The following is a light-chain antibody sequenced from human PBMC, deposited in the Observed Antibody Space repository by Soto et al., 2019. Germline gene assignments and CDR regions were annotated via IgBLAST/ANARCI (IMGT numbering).Light chain of an antibody. CDR2: GNS. V-gene: IGLV1-40*01. CDR3: QSYDSSLSGFYV. J-gene: IGLJ1*01. CDR1: SSNIGAGYD. Sequence: QSVLTQPPSVSGAPGQRVTISCTGSSSNIGAGYDVHWYQQLPGTAHKLLIYGNSNRPSGVPDRFSGSKSGTSASLAITGLQAGDEADYYCQSYDSSLSGFYVFGTGTKLTVL.